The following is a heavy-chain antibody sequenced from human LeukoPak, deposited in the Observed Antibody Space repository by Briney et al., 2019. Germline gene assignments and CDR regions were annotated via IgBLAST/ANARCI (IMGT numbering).Heavy chain of an antibody. Sequence: ASVKVSCKASGYTFTSYYMHWVRQAPGQGLEWMGIINPSGGSTSYAQKFQGRVTMTRDTSTSTVYMELSSLRSEDTAVYYCAREEAARPGSGYYYYYMDVWGKGTTVTVSS. J-gene: IGHJ6*03. V-gene: IGHV1-46*01. CDR3: AREEAARPGSGYYYYYMDV. CDR2: INPSGGST. D-gene: IGHD6-6*01. CDR1: GYTFTSYY.